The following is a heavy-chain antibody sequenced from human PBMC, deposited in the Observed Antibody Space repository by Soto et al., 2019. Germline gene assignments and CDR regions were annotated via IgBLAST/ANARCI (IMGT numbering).Heavy chain of an antibody. CDR1: GGSISSYY. CDR2: IYYSGST. CDR3: ARAPVSPPWFDP. D-gene: IGHD1-20*01. V-gene: IGHV4-59*01. Sequence: SETLSLTCTVSGGSISSYYWSWIRQPPGKGLEWIGYIYYSGSTNCNPTLKSRVTISVDTSKNQFSLKLSSVTAADTAVYYCARAPVSPPWFDPWGQGTLVTVSS. J-gene: IGHJ5*02.